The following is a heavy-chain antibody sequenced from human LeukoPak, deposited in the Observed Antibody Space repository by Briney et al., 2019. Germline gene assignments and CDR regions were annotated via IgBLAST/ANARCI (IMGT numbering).Heavy chain of an antibody. J-gene: IGHJ4*02. CDR1: GFTFSSYP. CDR3: ASSGSYRFDY. D-gene: IGHD1-26*01. CDR2: ISYDGSEK. V-gene: IGHV3-30-3*01. Sequence: QPGRSLRLSCAASGFTFSSYPMHWVRQAPGKGLEWVAVISYDGSEKHYADPVKGRFTISRDNSKNTLYLQMNSLRAEDTAVYYCASSGSYRFDYWGQGTLVTVSS.